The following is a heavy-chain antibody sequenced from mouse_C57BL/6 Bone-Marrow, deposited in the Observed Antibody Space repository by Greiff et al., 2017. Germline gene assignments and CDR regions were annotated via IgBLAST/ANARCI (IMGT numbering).Heavy chain of an antibody. CDR2: IDPSDSYT. CDR1: GYTFTSYW. D-gene: IGHD1-1*01. J-gene: IGHJ2*01. Sequence: QVQLQQPGAELVRPGTSVKLSCTASGYTFTSYWMHWVKQRPGQGLEWIGVIDPSDSYTNYNQKFKGKATLTVDTSSSTAYMQLSSLTAEDSAVYYCARGITALVATGFDYWGQGTTLTVSS. V-gene: IGHV1-59*01. CDR3: ARGITALVATGFDY.